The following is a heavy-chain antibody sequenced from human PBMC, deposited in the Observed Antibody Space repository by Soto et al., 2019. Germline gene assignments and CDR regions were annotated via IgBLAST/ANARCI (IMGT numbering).Heavy chain of an antibody. CDR3: ARGAKTTDAFDI. Sequence: QVQLVESGGGLVKPGESLRLPCAVSGFTFSDHYMTWIRQPPGKGLEWVAYISSRGRTRYYADSVKGRFTISRDNAKNALYLQMNSLRAEDTVVYYCARGAKTTDAFDIWGQGTIVTVSS. CDR2: ISSRGRTR. D-gene: IGHD1-1*01. CDR1: GFTFSDHY. J-gene: IGHJ3*02. V-gene: IGHV3-11*01.